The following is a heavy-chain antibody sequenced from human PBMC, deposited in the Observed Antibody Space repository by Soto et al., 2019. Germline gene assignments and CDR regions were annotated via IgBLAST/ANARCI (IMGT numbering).Heavy chain of an antibody. D-gene: IGHD3-10*01. CDR3: AKKVNSGSGSQYFDY. V-gene: IGHV3-23*01. Sequence: TSETLSLTCAVYGGSFSGYYWSWIRQPPGKGLEWVSGFRAGGDDGTTYYADSVKGRFTISRDNSKNTLFLQMNSLRAEDTAIYYCAKKVNSGSGSQYFDYFGQGTLVTVSS. J-gene: IGHJ4*02. CDR2: FRAGGDDGTT. CDR1: GGSFSGYY.